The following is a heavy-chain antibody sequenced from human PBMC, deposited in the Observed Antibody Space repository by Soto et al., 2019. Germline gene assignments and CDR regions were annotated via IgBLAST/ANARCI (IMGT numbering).Heavy chain of an antibody. CDR3: AKSRGYSLGGDAFDI. V-gene: IGHV3-23*01. CDR2: ISGGGSST. D-gene: IGHD3-22*01. CDR1: GFTFSSYA. J-gene: IGHJ3*02. Sequence: EVQLLESGGGLVQPGGSLRLSCVASGFTFSSYALTWVRQAPGKGLEWVSSISGGGSSTYYSDSVRGRFTISRDNSKNTLYPQMNSLRGEDTAVYYCAKSRGYSLGGDAFDIWGQGTMVTVSS.